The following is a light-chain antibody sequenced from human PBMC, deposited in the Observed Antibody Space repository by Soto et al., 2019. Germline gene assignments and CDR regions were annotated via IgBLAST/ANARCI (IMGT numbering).Light chain of an antibody. CDR3: QVWDSSSDHVV. Sequence: SYVLTQPPSVSVAPGKTARLTCGGNNIGSESVHWYQQKPGQAPVLVIYYDTNRPSGIPERFSGSNSGNTATLTINRVEAGDEADYYCQVWDSSSDHVVFGGGTKLTVL. CDR1: NIGSES. CDR2: YDT. V-gene: IGLV3-21*04. J-gene: IGLJ2*01.